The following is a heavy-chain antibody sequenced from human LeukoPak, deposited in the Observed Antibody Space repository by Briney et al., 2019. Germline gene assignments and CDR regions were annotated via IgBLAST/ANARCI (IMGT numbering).Heavy chain of an antibody. V-gene: IGHV3-9*01. Sequence: GRSLRLSCAASGFTFDNYAMHWVRQTPGKGLEWVSGITWNSGGIGYADSVKSRFTISRDNAKNSLYLQMNSLRAEDTALYYCAKGPGLRYFETDFWGQGTLVTVSS. CDR3: AKGPGLRYFETDF. D-gene: IGHD3-9*01. CDR2: ITWNSGGI. CDR1: GFTFDNYA. J-gene: IGHJ4*02.